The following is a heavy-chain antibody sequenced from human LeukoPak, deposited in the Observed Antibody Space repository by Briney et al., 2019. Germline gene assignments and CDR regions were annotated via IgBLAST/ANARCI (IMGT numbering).Heavy chain of an antibody. CDR3: ARDWRYDFWSGYYQAAFDI. CDR2: INSDGSST. V-gene: IGHV3-74*01. Sequence: GGSPRLSCAASGFTFSSYWMHWVRQAPGKGLVWVSRINSDGSSTSYADSVKGRFTISRDNAKNTLYLQMNSLRAEDTAVYYCARDWRYDFWSGYYQAAFDIWGQGTMVTVSS. D-gene: IGHD3-3*01. CDR1: GFTFSSYW. J-gene: IGHJ3*02.